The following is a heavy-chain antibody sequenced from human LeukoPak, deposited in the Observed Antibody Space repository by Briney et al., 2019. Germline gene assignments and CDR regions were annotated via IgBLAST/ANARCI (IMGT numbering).Heavy chain of an antibody. CDR2: IYYSGST. Sequence: PSETLSLTCTVSGGSISSYYWSWIRQPPGKGLEWIGYIYYSGSTNYNPSLKSRVTISVDTSKNQFSLKLSSVTAADTAVYYCARWDRYYYGSGSYYPYYGMDVWGQGTTVTVSS. V-gene: IGHV4-59*08. CDR3: ARWDRYYYGSGSYYPYYGMDV. J-gene: IGHJ6*02. D-gene: IGHD3-10*01. CDR1: GGSISSYY.